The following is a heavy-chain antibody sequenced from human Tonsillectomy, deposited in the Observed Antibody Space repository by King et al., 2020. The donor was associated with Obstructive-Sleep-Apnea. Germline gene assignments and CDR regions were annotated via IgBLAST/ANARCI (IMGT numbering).Heavy chain of an antibody. CDR2: ISSSSSYI. CDR1: GFTFSDYN. Sequence: VQLVESGGGLVKPGGSLRLSCAVSGFTFSDYNMNWFRQAPGKGLEWVSSISSSSSYIYFADSVKGRFTISRDNAKNSLYLQMNSLRAEDTAVYYCARDLGGVIVSYAYDIWGQGTMVTVSS. J-gene: IGHJ3*02. CDR3: ARDLGGVIVSYAYDI. V-gene: IGHV3-21*01. D-gene: IGHD3-16*02.